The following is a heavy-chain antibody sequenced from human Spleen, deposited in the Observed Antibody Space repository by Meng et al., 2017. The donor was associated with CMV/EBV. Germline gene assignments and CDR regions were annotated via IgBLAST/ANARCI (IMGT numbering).Heavy chain of an antibody. Sequence: ASVKVSCKASGYTFTTYYIHWVRQAPGQGLEWMGIINPSGGSTSYAQKFQGRVTITRNTSIRTAYMELSSLGSEDTAVYYCARVMGSGYHYWYFDLWGRGTLVTVPQ. CDR3: ARVMGSGYHYWYFDL. CDR2: INPSGGST. J-gene: IGHJ2*01. D-gene: IGHD3-22*01. V-gene: IGHV1-46*01. CDR1: GYTFTTYY.